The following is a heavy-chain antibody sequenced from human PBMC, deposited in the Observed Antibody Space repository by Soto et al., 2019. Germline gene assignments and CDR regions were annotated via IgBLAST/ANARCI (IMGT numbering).Heavy chain of an antibody. CDR2: IWNDGNIE. CDR1: GFTFSSYI. Sequence: GGSLRLSCAASGFTFSSYIMNWVRQAPGKGLEWLALIWNDGNIEYYADSVRGRFTVSADNPKSTMYLQMNGLTAEDTAVYYCVREDNAFDLWGQGTTVTVSS. J-gene: IGHJ3*01. V-gene: IGHV3-33*08. CDR3: VREDNAFDL.